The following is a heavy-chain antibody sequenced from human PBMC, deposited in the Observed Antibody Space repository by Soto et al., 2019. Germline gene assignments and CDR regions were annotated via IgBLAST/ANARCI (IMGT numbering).Heavy chain of an antibody. CDR3: AGYSQWLAPVDY. CDR1: GGSINSDY. D-gene: IGHD6-19*01. V-gene: IGHV4-59*01. Sequence: SETLSLTCTVSGGSINSDYWSWIRQPPGKGLEWIGYIFYSGYTKCDPSLKSRVTITVHTSKNQFSLTLSSVTAADTAVYYCAGYSQWLAPVDYWGQGTLVTASS. J-gene: IGHJ4*02. CDR2: IFYSGYT.